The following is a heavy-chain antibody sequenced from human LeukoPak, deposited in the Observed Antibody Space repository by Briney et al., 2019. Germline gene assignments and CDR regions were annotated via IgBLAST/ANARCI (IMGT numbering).Heavy chain of an antibody. CDR3: ARDRYYGSGTIAGLY. J-gene: IGHJ4*02. CDR1: GFTFSSYG. D-gene: IGHD3-10*01. Sequence: GGSLRLSCAASGFTFSSYGMHWVRQAPGKGLEWVAVIWYDGSNKYYADSVKGRFTISRDSSKNTLYLQMNSLRAEDTAVYYCARDRYYGSGTIAGLYWGQGTLVTVSS. V-gene: IGHV3-33*01. CDR2: IWYDGSNK.